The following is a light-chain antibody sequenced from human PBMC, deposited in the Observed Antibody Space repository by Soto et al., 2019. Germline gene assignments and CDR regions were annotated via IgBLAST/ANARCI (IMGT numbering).Light chain of an antibody. V-gene: IGLV1-51*02. CDR1: SSNIGNNY. J-gene: IGLJ2*01. Sequence: QSVLTQPPSVSAAPGQKVTISCSGSSSNIGNNYVSWYQQLPGTAPKLLIYENNKRPSGIPDRFSGPKSGTSATLGITGLQSGDEADYYCETWDSSLSSDVVFGGGTKLTVL. CDR3: ETWDSSLSSDVV. CDR2: ENN.